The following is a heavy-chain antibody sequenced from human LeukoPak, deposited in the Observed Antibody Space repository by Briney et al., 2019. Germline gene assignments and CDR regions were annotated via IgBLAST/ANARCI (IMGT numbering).Heavy chain of an antibody. J-gene: IGHJ6*03. D-gene: IGHD5-18*01. CDR1: GGSISNY. CDR2: IYYSGST. CDR3: ARTTEGGYTYGYFYYYYMDV. V-gene: IGHV4-59*01. Sequence: SETLSLTCTVSGGSISNYWSWIRQPPGKGLEWIGYIYYSGSTNYNPSLKSRVTISVDTSKNQFSLKLTSVTAADTAVYYCARTTEGGYTYGYFYYYYMDVWGKGTTVTVSS.